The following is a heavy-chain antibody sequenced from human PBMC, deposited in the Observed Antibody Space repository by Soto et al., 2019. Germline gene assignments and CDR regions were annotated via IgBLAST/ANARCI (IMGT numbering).Heavy chain of an antibody. CDR2: ISGSGDST. CDR3: AKRGGAAAATSWFDP. Sequence: EVQLLESGGDLVQPGGSLRLSCAASGFTFSSYGMSWVRQAPGKGLEWVSDISGSGDSTYYADSVKGRFTISRDNSKNTVYLQVNSLRVEDTAVYYCAKRGGAAAATSWFDPWGQGTLVTVSS. D-gene: IGHD2-15*01. J-gene: IGHJ5*02. CDR1: GFTFSSYG. V-gene: IGHV3-23*01.